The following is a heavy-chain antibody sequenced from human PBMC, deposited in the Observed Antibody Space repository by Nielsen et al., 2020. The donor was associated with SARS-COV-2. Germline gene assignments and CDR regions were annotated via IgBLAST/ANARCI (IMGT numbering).Heavy chain of an antibody. J-gene: IGHJ4*02. V-gene: IGHV3-23*01. Sequence: GESLKISCAASGFTFSSYAMSWVRQAPGKGLEWVSAISGSGGSTYYADSVKGRFTISRDNSKNTLYLQMSSLRAEDTAVYYCARDRYGSGSYLLPPPFDYWGQGTLVTVSS. CDR2: ISGSGGST. CDR1: GFTFSSYA. CDR3: ARDRYGSGSYLLPPPFDY. D-gene: IGHD3-10*01.